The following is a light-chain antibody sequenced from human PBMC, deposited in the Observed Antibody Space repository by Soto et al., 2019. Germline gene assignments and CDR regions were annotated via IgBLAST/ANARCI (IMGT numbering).Light chain of an antibody. J-gene: IGKJ2*01. CDR3: QQHNNWPRT. CDR1: QSVSSN. CDR2: GAS. V-gene: IGKV3-15*01. Sequence: EIVMTQSPATLSVSPGERATVCCRASQSVSSNLAWYQQKPGQAPRLLIYGASTRATGIPARFSGSGSGTKFTLTIGSLQYADFAVYYCQQHNNWPRTFGQGTKVEIK.